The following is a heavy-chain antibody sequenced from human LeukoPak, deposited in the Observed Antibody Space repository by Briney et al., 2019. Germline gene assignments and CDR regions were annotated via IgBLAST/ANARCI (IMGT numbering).Heavy chain of an antibody. J-gene: IGHJ5*02. CDR2: IHYTGST. Sequence: SETLSLTCTVSGVSISSYYWSWIRQSPGKGLECIGYIHYTGSTNYNPSLKSRVTISVETSKNQFSLKLKSVTAADTAVYYCARGGYYGSGNDFRFDPWGQGTLVTVSS. V-gene: IGHV4-59*01. CDR1: GVSISSYY. D-gene: IGHD3-10*01. CDR3: ARGGYYGSGNDFRFDP.